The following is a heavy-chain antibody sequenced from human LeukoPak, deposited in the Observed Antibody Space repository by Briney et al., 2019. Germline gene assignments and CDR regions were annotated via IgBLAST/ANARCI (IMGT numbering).Heavy chain of an antibody. D-gene: IGHD3-10*01. Sequence: SETLSLTCTVSGGSISSSSYYWGWIRQPPGKGLEWIGSIYYSGSTYYNPSLKSRVTISVDTSKNQFSLKLSSVTAADTAVYYCATCITMVRGVIQYWYFDLWGRGTLVTVSS. CDR2: IYYSGST. CDR1: GGSISSSSYY. V-gene: IGHV4-39*01. CDR3: ATCITMVRGVIQYWYFDL. J-gene: IGHJ2*01.